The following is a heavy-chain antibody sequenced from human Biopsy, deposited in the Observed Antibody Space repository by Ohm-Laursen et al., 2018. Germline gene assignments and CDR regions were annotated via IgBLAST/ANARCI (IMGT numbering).Heavy chain of an antibody. V-gene: IGHV4-39*01. Sequence: TLSLTWTVSGGSISNNNYYWGWIRQPPGKGLEWIGSIFYRGSTHHKPSLKSRVNISVDTSKNQFSLKLNSVTAADTAVYYCARDYDTSGYYYVSWGQGTLVTVSS. CDR3: ARDYDTSGYYYVS. CDR1: GGSISNNNYY. CDR2: IFYRGST. J-gene: IGHJ5*02. D-gene: IGHD3-22*01.